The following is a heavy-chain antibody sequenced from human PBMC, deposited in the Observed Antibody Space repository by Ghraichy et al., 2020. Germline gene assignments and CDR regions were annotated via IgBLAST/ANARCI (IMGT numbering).Heavy chain of an antibody. CDR2: ISSSGTTI. CDR1: GFTFSSYE. CDR3: ARDWRNVYFDY. D-gene: IGHD1-1*01. Sequence: GGSLRLSCAASGFTFSSYEMNWVLQAPGTGLEWVSYISSSGTTIYYADSVKGRFTISRDNAKNSLYLQMNSLRSEDTAVYYCARDWRNVYFDYWGQGTLVTVSS. J-gene: IGHJ4*02. V-gene: IGHV3-48*03.